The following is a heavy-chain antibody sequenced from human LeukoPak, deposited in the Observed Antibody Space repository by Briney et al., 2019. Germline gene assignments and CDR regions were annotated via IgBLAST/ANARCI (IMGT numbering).Heavy chain of an antibody. CDR2: ISWNSGSI. CDR1: GFTFDDYA. Sequence: GRSLRLSCAASGFTFDDYAMHWVRQAPGKGLEWVSGISWNSGSIGYADSVKGRFTISRDNAKNSLYLQMNSLRAEDTALYYCAKSVGGVGYYGMDVWGQGTTVTVSS. D-gene: IGHD1-26*01. V-gene: IGHV3-9*01. CDR3: AKSVGGVGYYGMDV. J-gene: IGHJ6*02.